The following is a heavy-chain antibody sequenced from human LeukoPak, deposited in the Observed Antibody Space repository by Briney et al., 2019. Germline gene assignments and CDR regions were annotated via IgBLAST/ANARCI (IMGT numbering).Heavy chain of an antibody. D-gene: IGHD2-2*01. Sequence: SETLSLTCTVSGGSISSGGYYWSWIRQPPGKGLEWIGYTYHSGSTYYNPSLNSRVTISADRSKNQFSLKLSSVTAADTAVYYCARHRLRYCSSTSCYPNWFDPWGQGTLVTVSS. CDR3: ARHRLRYCSSTSCYPNWFDP. CDR2: TYHSGST. J-gene: IGHJ5*02. CDR1: GGSISSGGYY. V-gene: IGHV4-30-2*01.